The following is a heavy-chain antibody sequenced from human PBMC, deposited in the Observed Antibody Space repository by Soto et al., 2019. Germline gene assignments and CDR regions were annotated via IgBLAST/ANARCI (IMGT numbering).Heavy chain of an antibody. J-gene: IGHJ6*02. CDR3: ANWRETDTHVGNYYYGMDI. V-gene: IGHV1-69*12. CDR2: IMPIFGTA. D-gene: IGHD1-1*01. CDR1: GGSFKGYA. Sequence: QVQLVQSGAEVKKPGASVKVSCKASGGSFKGYAISWVRQAPGQGLEWLGGIMPIFGTADYAQKFQGRVTITAAESTSTAYMELSSLTAEDTAVYYCANWRETDTHVGNYYYGMDIWGQGTTVTVS.